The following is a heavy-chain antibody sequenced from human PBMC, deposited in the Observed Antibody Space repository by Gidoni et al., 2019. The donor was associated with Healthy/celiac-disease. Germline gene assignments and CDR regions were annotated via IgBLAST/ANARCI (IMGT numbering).Heavy chain of an antibody. CDR3: ARSTTGTTGSFDY. J-gene: IGHJ4*02. Sequence: QLQLQESGPGLVKPSETLSLTCTVSGCSISSSSYYWGWIRQPPGKGLEWIGSIYYSGSTYYNPALKSRVTISVDTSKNQFSLKLSSVTAADTAVYYCARSTTGTTGSFDYWGQGTLVTVSS. V-gene: IGHV4-39*01. CDR2: IYYSGST. D-gene: IGHD1-1*01. CDR1: GCSISSSSYY.